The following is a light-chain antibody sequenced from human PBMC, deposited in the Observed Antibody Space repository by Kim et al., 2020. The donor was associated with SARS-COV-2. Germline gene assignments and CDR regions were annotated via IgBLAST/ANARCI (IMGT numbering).Light chain of an antibody. J-gene: IGLJ1*01. CDR2: YDS. CDR3: QVWDSSSDHYV. V-gene: IGLV3-21*04. Sequence: GKTDRITGGGKKMGSKRVQGYEQKRGQAPVVVIYYDSDRPSGIPERFSGSNSGNTATLTISRVEAGDEADYYCQVWDSSSDHYVFGTGTKVTVL. CDR1: KMGSKR.